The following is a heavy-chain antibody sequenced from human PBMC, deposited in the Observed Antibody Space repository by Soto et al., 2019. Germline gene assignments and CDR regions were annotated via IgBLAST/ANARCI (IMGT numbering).Heavy chain of an antibody. CDR1: GFSVYIFG. J-gene: IGHJ5*01. CDR2: VSYDESHV. V-gene: IGHV3-30*18. D-gene: IGHD6-6*01. CDR3: AKELFPQTAPTSSSPWGDS. Sequence: GGCLRLSCAASGFSVYIFGIHLVRQTPGKGLEWVALVSYDESHVYYADSVKGRFAISRDISKNTVYLQMDSLRSEDTAIYYCAKELFPQTAPTSSSPWGDSWGQGTLVTVSS.